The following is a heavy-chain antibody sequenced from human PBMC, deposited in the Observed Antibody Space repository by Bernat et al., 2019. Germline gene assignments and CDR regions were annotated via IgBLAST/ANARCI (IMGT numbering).Heavy chain of an antibody. CDR3: AREGGACYPFDY. J-gene: IGHJ4*02. V-gene: IGHV3-7*03. CDR1: GFAFNTNW. CDR2: INQDGSEK. D-gene: IGHD2-15*01. Sequence: EVQLVASGGGLVQPGGSLRLSCAASGFAFNTNWMTWVRQAPGKGLEWVANINQDGSEKNYVNYVKGRFTIFRDNTKGALFLQMDDLRAEDTAYYYSAREGGACYPFDYWGQGALVTVSS.